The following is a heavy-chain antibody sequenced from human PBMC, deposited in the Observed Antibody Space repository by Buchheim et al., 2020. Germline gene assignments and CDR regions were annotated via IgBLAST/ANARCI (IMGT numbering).Heavy chain of an antibody. V-gene: IGHV3-30*18. CDR2: ISYDGSNK. CDR1: GFTFSSYG. J-gene: IGHJ6*03. D-gene: IGHD1-26*01. CDR3: AKDHRSYRYYYYYYMDV. Sequence: QVQLVESGGGVVQPGRSLRLSCAASGFTFSSYGMHWVRQAPGKGLEWVAVISYDGSNKYYADSAKGRFTISRDNSKNTLYLQMNSLRAEDTAVYYCAKDHRSYRYYYYYYMDVWGKGTT.